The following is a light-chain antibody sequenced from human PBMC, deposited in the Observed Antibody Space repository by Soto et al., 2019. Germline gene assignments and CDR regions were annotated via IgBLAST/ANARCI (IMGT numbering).Light chain of an antibody. CDR2: AAS. CDR3: QQSYSTPRT. V-gene: IGKV1-39*01. CDR1: QSISSY. J-gene: IGKJ1*01. Sequence: DIQMTQSPSSLSASVGDRVTITCRASQSISSYLNWYQQKPGKAPKLLIYAASSLQSGVTSRFSGSGSGTDFTLTISSLQPEDFATYYCQQSYSTPRTLGQGTKVEIK.